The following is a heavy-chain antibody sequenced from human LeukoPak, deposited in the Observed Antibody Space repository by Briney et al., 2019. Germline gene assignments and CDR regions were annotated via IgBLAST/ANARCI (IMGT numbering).Heavy chain of an antibody. Sequence: SEALSLTCTVSGGSISSSSYYWGWIRQPPGKGLEWIGSIYHSGSTYYNPSLKSRVTISVDTSKNQFSLKLSSVTAADTAVYYCARDAYGDAFDIWGQGTMVTVSS. D-gene: IGHD3-10*01. J-gene: IGHJ3*02. CDR3: ARDAYGDAFDI. V-gene: IGHV4-39*07. CDR2: IYHSGST. CDR1: GGSISSSSYY.